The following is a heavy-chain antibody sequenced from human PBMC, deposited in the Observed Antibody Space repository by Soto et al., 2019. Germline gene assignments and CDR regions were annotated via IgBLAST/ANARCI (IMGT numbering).Heavy chain of an antibody. CDR2: ISGSGGST. CDR1: GFTFSSYA. CDR3: AKDTGSYYAENSDY. Sequence: GGSLRLSCAASGFTFSSYAMSWVRQAPGKGLEWVSAISGSGGSTYYADSVKGRFTISRDNSKNTLYLQMNSLRAEDTAVYYCAKDTGSYYAENSDYWGQGTLVTVSS. V-gene: IGHV3-23*01. D-gene: IGHD1-26*01. J-gene: IGHJ4*02.